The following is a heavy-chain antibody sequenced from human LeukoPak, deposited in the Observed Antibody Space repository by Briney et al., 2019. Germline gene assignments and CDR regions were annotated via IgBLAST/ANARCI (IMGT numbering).Heavy chain of an antibody. CDR3: ARDRAYDFWSGGGNWFDP. D-gene: IGHD3-3*01. CDR1: GGSFSGYY. V-gene: IGHV4-34*01. J-gene: IGHJ5*02. Sequence: SETLSLTCAVYGGSFSGYYWSWIRQPPGKGLEWIGEINHSGSTYYNPSLKSRVTISVDTSKNQFSLKLSSVTAADTAVYYCARDRAYDFWSGGGNWFDPWGQGTLVTVSS. CDR2: INHSGST.